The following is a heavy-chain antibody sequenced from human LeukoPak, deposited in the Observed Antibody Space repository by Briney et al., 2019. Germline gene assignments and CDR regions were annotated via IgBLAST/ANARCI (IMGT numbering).Heavy chain of an antibody. J-gene: IGHJ4*02. V-gene: IGHV1-18*01. CDR3: ARDRMGSNCDY. CDR2: ISAYNGNT. Sequence: ASVKVSCKVSGGTFTSYGISWVRQAPGQGLEWMGWISAYNGNTNYAQKLQGRVTMTTDTSTSTAYMELRSLRSDDTAAYYCARDRMGSNCDYWGQGTLVTVSS. CDR1: GGTFTSYG. D-gene: IGHD2-8*01.